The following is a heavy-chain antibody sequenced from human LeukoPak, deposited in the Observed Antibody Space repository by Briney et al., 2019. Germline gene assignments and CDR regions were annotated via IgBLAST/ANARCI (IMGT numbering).Heavy chain of an antibody. CDR3: ARAVYSSSWYGAFDF. CDR1: GYTFTSYD. J-gene: IGHJ3*01. V-gene: IGHV1-8*01. Sequence: GASVTVSCQASGYTFTSYDIHWVRQAPGQGLEWMGRMNPNYGNTDYAQKFQDRVTITRNSSITTAYLDLSSLSSEDTAVYYCARAVYSSSWYGAFDFWGLGTMVSVSS. D-gene: IGHD6-13*01. CDR2: MNPNYGNT.